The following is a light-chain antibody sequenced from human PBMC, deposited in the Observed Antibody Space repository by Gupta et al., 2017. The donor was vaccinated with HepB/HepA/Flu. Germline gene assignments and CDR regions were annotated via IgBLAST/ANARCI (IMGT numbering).Light chain of an antibody. J-gene: IGKJ2*01. CDR3: QQDGSSPYT. V-gene: IGKV3-20*01. CDR1: QTVANNY. CDR2: GAF. Sequence: EIVLTQSLGTLSLSPGERATLSCRASQTVANNYLAWYQQKPGQAPRLLIYGAFHRATGIPDRFSGSGSGTDFTLTISRLEPEDSAVYHCQQDGSSPYTFGQGTKLEIK.